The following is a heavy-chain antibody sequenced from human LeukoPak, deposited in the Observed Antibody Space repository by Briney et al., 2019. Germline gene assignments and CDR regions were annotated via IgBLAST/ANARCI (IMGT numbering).Heavy chain of an antibody. CDR2: IYYSGST. CDR3: ARVYGDYAEDWFDP. CDR1: GGSVSSGSYY. D-gene: IGHD4-17*01. V-gene: IGHV4-61*01. Sequence: SGTLSLTCTVSGGSVSSGSYYWSWIRQPPGKGLEWIGYIYYSGSTNYNPSLKSRVTISVDTSKNQFSLKLSSVTAADTAVYYCARVYGDYAEDWFDPWGQGTLVTVSS. J-gene: IGHJ5*02.